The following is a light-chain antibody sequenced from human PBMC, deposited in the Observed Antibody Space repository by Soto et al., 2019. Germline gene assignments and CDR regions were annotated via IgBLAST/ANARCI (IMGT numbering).Light chain of an antibody. CDR2: GAS. CDR1: QSVSSKY. V-gene: IGKV3-20*01. CDR3: QQYGSSPFS. J-gene: IGKJ3*01. Sequence: IVLTQFPGTLSLSPGERATLSCRASQSVSSKYLDWYQQKSGQAPRLLIYGASSRATGIPDRFSGSGSGTDFTLTINRLEPEDFAVYYCQQYGSSPFSFGPGTKGDIK.